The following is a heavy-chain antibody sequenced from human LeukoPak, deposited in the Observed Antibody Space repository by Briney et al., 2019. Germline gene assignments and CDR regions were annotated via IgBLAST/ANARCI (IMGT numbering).Heavy chain of an antibody. V-gene: IGHV4-34*01. CDR1: GGSFSGYY. J-gene: IGHJ5*02. CDR2: INHSGST. Sequence: PSETLSLTCAVYGGSFSGYYWSWLRQPPGNGLEWIGEINHSGSTNYNPSLTSRVTISVHTSKNQFSLKLSSVTAADTAVYYCARDGYYDFWSGYYRKYNWFDPWGQGTLVTVSS. D-gene: IGHD3-3*01. CDR3: ARDGYYDFWSGYYRKYNWFDP.